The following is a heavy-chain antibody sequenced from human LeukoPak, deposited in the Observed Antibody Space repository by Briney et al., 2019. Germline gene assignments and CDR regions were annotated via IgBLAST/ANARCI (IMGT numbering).Heavy chain of an antibody. CDR3: AREGVTMIVVDYGMDV. CDR2: IIPILGIA. J-gene: IGHJ6*02. D-gene: IGHD3-22*01. Sequence: SVKVSCKASGGTFSSYAISWVRQAPGQGLEWMGRIIPILGIANYAQKFQGRVTITADKSTSTAYMELSSLRAEDTAVYYCAREGVTMIVVDYGMDVWGQGTTVTVSS. CDR1: GGTFSSYA. V-gene: IGHV1-69*04.